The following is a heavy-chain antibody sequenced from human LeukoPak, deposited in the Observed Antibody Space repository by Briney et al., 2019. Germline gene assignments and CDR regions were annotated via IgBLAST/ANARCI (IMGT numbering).Heavy chain of an antibody. CDR1: GGSISSSSYY. J-gene: IGHJ3*02. Sequence: PSETLSLTCTVSGGSISSSSYYWGWIRQPPGKGLEWIESIYYSGSTYYNPSLKSRVTISVDTSKNQFSLKLSSVTAADTAVYYCARRKIAARPLDAFDIWGQGTMVTVSS. V-gene: IGHV4-39*01. CDR3: ARRKIAARPLDAFDI. CDR2: IYYSGST. D-gene: IGHD6-6*01.